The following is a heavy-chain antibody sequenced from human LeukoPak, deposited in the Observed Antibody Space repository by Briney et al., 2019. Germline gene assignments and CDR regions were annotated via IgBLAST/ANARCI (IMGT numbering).Heavy chain of an antibody. J-gene: IGHJ6*03. D-gene: IGHD4-23*01. Sequence: GGSLRLSCAASGFSFSSYAMYWVRQAPGKRLEYVSAISSDEATTYYADSVKGRFTISRDNSKNTLYLQMGSLRSEDMAVYYCARARATVEPYQTSYYYYYVDVWGKGTTVTVSS. CDR2: ISSDEATT. V-gene: IGHV3-64*02. CDR1: GFSFSSYA. CDR3: ARARATVEPYQTSYYYYYVDV.